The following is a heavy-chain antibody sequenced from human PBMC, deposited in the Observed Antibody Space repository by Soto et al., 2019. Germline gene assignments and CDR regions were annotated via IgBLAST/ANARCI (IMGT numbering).Heavy chain of an antibody. V-gene: IGHV3-23*01. Sequence: PGGSLRLSCAASGLTFRNYAMNWVRQAPGKGLEWVSGISGSSESTYYADSVKGRFTISRDNSKNTLYLQVNSLRAEDTAIYYCAKGYIAEVIAPVDSWGQGTLVIVSS. CDR1: GLTFRNYA. CDR2: ISGSSEST. J-gene: IGHJ4*02. D-gene: IGHD2-21*01. CDR3: AKGYIAEVIAPVDS.